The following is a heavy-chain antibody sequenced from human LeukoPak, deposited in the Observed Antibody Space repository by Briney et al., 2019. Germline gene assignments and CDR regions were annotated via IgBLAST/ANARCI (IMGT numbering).Heavy chain of an antibody. CDR1: GFTFSSSA. Sequence: GGSLRLSCAASGFTFSSSAMSWVRQAPGKGLEWVSSVTGSGSVTSSTYYADSVKGRFTISRDNSKNTLYLQMNSLRAEDTALYYCAKEGTYNNFWSGYFHWGQGALVTVSS. CDR2: VTGSGSVTSST. J-gene: IGHJ4*02. V-gene: IGHV3-23*01. CDR3: AKEGTYNNFWSGYFH. D-gene: IGHD3-3*01.